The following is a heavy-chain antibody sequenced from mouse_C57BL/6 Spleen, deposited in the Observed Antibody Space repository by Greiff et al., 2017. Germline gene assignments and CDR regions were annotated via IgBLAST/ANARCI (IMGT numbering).Heavy chain of an antibody. J-gene: IGHJ4*01. CDR3: ARSSDGSSWEAMDY. D-gene: IGHD1-1*01. Sequence: QVQLQQSGAELVKPGASVKISCKASGYAFSSYWMNWVKQRPGKGLEWIGQIYPGDGDTNYNGKFKGKATLTADKSSSTAYMQLSSLTSEDSAVYFCARSSDGSSWEAMDYWGQGTSVTVSS. V-gene: IGHV1-80*01. CDR1: GYAFSSYW. CDR2: IYPGDGDT.